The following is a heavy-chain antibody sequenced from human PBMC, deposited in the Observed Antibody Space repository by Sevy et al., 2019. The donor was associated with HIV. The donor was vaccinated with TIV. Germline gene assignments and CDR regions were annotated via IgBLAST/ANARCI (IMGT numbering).Heavy chain of an antibody. CDR3: TVRITMVRAHRAFDI. J-gene: IGHJ3*02. Sequence: GGSLRLSCAASGFTFSNAWMSWVRQAPGKGLEWVGRIKSKTDGGTTDYAAPVKGRFTISRDDSKNTRYLQMNSLKTEDTAVYYCTVRITMVRAHRAFDIWGQGIMVTVSS. V-gene: IGHV3-15*01. D-gene: IGHD3-10*01. CDR2: IKSKTDGGTT. CDR1: GFTFSNAW.